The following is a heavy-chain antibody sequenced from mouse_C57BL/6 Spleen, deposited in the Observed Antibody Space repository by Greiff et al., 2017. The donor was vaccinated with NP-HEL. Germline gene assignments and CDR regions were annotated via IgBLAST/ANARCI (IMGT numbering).Heavy chain of an antibody. D-gene: IGHD2-4*01. V-gene: IGHV1-66*01. Sequence: VQLQQSGPELVKPGASVKISCKASGSSFTSYYIHWVKQRPGQGLEWIGWIYPGRGNTQYNEKFKGKAKLTADTSSSTAYMQLSSLTSEDSAVYYCARSGDYDRAWFAYWGQGTLVTVSA. J-gene: IGHJ3*01. CDR2: IYPGRGNT. CDR3: ARSGDYDRAWFAY. CDR1: GSSFTSYY.